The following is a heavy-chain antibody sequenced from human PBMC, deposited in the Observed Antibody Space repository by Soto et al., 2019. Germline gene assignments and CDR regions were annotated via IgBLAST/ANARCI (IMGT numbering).Heavy chain of an antibody. Sequence: GGSLRLSCAASGFTFNDYYMNWIRQAPGKGLEWISYVSTSGSTVYYADSVKGRFIISRDNSKNTLYLQMSSLRVEDTAVYYCARGAGVASTGTGSFDYWGQGTLVTVSS. CDR2: VSTSGSTV. CDR1: GFTFNDYY. CDR3: ARGAGVASTGTGSFDY. J-gene: IGHJ4*02. V-gene: IGHV3-11*04. D-gene: IGHD6-13*01.